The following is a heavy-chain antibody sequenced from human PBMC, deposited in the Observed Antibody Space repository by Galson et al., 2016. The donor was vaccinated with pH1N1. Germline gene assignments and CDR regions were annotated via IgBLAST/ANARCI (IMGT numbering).Heavy chain of an antibody. Sequence: SLRLSCAASGFTFNRCWMHWVRQAPGKGLEWVANIKEDGSAKYYVDSVKGRFTISRDNARDSLYLQMDSLRAEDTAVYYCVREYWSLYYWGQGTLVTVSS. D-gene: IGHD2-8*02. J-gene: IGHJ4*02. V-gene: IGHV3-7*01. CDR1: GFTFNRCW. CDR2: IKEDGSAK. CDR3: VREYWSLYY.